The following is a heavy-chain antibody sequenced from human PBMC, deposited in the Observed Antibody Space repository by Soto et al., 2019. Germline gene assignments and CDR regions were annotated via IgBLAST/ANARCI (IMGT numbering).Heavy chain of an antibody. J-gene: IGHJ3*02. Sequence: SQTLSLTCVISGDSVSSNRAAWNWIRQSPSRGLEWLGRTYYRARWYNDYAVSVRSRITVNADTSKNQFSLHLNSVTPEDTAVYYCARARVLSGWGPNDAFDIWGQGTMVTVSS. D-gene: IGHD6-19*01. V-gene: IGHV6-1*01. CDR2: TYYRARWYN. CDR1: GDSVSSNRAA. CDR3: ARARVLSGWGPNDAFDI.